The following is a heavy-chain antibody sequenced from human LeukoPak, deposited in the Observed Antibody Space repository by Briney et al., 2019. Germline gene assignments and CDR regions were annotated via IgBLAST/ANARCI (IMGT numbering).Heavy chain of an antibody. CDR2: INTDGIST. CDR1: GFTFSTYW. J-gene: IGHJ4*02. CDR3: ARGSSTSSQD. D-gene: IGHD2-2*01. Sequence: GGSLRLSCAASGFTFSTYWMHWVRQAPGKGLVWVSRINTDGISTNYADSVKGRFTMSRDNAKNTLYLQMNNLTTEDTAVYYCARGSSTSSQDWGQGTLVTVSS. V-gene: IGHV3-74*01.